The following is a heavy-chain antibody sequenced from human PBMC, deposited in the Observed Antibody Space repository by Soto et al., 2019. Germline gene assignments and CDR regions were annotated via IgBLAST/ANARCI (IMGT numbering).Heavy chain of an antibody. V-gene: IGHV1-18*01. CDR1: GYTFTSYG. D-gene: IGHD6-13*01. CDR3: ARVYSSSWVPSFYFDY. J-gene: IGHJ4*02. CDR2: ISAYNGNT. Sequence: ASVKVSCKASGYTFTSYGISWVRQAPGQGLEWMGWISAYNGNTNYAQKLQGRVTMTTDTSTSTAYMELRSLRSDDTAVYYCARVYSSSWVPSFYFDYWGQGTLVTVSS.